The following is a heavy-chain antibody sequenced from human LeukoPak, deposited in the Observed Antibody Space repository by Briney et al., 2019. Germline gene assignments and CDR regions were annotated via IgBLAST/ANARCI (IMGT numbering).Heavy chain of an antibody. Sequence: GEPLKISCKGSGYSFASYWIGWVRQMPGKGLEWMGIIYPGDSDTRYSPSFQGQVPNSADKTTSTAYLQWSSLKASDTAMYYCARVDHTNWFDPWGQGTLVTVSS. CDR3: ARVDHTNWFDP. V-gene: IGHV5-51*01. J-gene: IGHJ5*02. CDR2: IYPGDSDT. CDR1: GYSFASYW. D-gene: IGHD1-14*01.